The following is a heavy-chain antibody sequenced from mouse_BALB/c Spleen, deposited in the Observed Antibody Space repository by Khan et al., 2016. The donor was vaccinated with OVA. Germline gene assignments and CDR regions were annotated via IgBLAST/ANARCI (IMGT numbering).Heavy chain of an antibody. Sequence: QDHVKQSGAELVKAGASVKMSCKASGYTFTSYWMHWVKQRLGQGLEWFAETNPTNGRTYYNEKFKSKATLTVDKSSSTAYMLLSGPTFEDSAVYYCARIKKIVDKEFEYWGQGTTLTVSS. D-gene: IGHD1-1*01. CDR2: TNPTNGRT. J-gene: IGHJ2*01. CDR3: ARIKKIVDKEFEY. V-gene: IGHV1S81*02. CDR1: GYTFTSYW.